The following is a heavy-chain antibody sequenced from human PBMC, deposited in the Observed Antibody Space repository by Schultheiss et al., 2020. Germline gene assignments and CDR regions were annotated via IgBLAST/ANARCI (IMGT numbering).Heavy chain of an antibody. D-gene: IGHD3-16*01. CDR2: IYYSGST. J-gene: IGHJ5*02. V-gene: IGHV4-59*12. CDR3: ARAVGVSIIWFDP. CDR1: GGSISSYY. Sequence: SETLSLTCTVSGGSISSYYWSWIRQPPGKGLEWIGYIYYSGSTNYNPSLKSRVTISVDTSKNQFSLKLSSVTAADTAVYHCARAVGVSIIWFDPWGQGTLVTVSS.